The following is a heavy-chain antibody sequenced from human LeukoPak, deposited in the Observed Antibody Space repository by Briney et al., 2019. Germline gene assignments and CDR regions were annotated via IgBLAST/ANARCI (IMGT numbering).Heavy chain of an antibody. CDR2: INPTGGST. CDR3: ARDNSVGDNAWWFDP. J-gene: IGHJ5*02. Sequence: ASVKVSYKASGYTFTSYYMHSVRQAPGQGLEWMGLINPTGGSTGYAQKFQGRVTMTRDMSTSTDYMELSSLRSEDTAIYYCARDNSVGDNAWWFDPWGQGTLVTVSS. CDR1: GYTFTSYY. D-gene: IGHD1-26*01. V-gene: IGHV1-46*01.